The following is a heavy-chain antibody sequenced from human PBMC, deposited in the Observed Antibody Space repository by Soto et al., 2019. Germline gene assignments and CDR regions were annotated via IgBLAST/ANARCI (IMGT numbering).Heavy chain of an antibody. V-gene: IGHV2-5*02. CDR1: GFSLSISGVG. J-gene: IGHJ5*02. CDR3: AHRGYCSSTSCSRNWFDP. D-gene: IGHD2-2*01. Sequence: QITLKESGPTLVKPTQTLTLTCTFSGFSLSISGVGVGWIRQPPGKALGWLALIYWDDDKRYSPSLKSRLTITKDTSKNQVVLTMTNMDPVDTATYYCAHRGYCSSTSCSRNWFDPWGQGTLVTVSS. CDR2: IYWDDDK.